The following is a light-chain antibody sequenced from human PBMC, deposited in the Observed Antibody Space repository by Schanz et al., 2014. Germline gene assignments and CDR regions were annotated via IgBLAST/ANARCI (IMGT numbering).Light chain of an antibody. V-gene: IGKV2D-29*01. CDR3: QQYYSSLS. CDR1: QSLLHSDGKTF. J-gene: IGKJ3*01. Sequence: DIVMAQTPLSLSVTPGQPASISCKSSQSLLHSDGKTFLYWYLKKPGQPPQLLIYEVSHRFSGVADRFSGSGSGTDFTLTISSLQAEDVAVYYCQQYYSSLSFGPGTKVEIK. CDR2: EVS.